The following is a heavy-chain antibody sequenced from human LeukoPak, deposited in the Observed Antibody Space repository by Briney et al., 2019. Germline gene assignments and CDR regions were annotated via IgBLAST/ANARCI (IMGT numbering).Heavy chain of an antibody. J-gene: IGHJ4*02. V-gene: IGHV3-23*01. CDR2: ISWSGGTT. CDR3: AKDLNHATTGPFDY. Sequence: GGSLRLSCAASGITFSTYDMSWVRQAPGKGLEWVSGISWSGGTTYYADSVKGRFTISRDNSRNTLYLQMNSLRAEDMALYYCAKDLNHATTGPFDYWGQGTLVTVSS. D-gene: IGHD1-14*01. CDR1: GITFSTYD.